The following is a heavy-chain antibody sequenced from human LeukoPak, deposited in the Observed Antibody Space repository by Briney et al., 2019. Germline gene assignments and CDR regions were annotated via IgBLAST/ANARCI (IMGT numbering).Heavy chain of an antibody. CDR3: ARGREYYDSSGYYSQNWFDP. Sequence: SETLSLTCAVYGGSFSGYYWSWIRQPPGKGLEWIGAINHGGSTNYNPSLRSRVTISIDTSKNQFSLKLSSVTAADTAVYYCARGREYYDSSGYYSQNWFDPWGPGTLVTVSS. D-gene: IGHD3-22*01. CDR1: GGSFSGYY. J-gene: IGHJ5*02. CDR2: INHGGST. V-gene: IGHV4-34*01.